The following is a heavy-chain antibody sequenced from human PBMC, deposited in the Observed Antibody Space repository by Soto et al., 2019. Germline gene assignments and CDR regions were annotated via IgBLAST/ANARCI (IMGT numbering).Heavy chain of an antibody. D-gene: IGHD1-26*01. V-gene: IGHV3-23*01. CDR1: GFTFSSYA. CDR3: AKGIVGATTFYFDY. Sequence: GGSLRLSCAASGFTFSSYAMSWVRQSPGKGLEWVSAISGSGGSTYYADSVKGRFTISRDNSKNTLYLQMNSLRAEDTAVYYCAKGIVGATTFYFDYWGQGTLVTVSS. J-gene: IGHJ4*02. CDR2: ISGSGGST.